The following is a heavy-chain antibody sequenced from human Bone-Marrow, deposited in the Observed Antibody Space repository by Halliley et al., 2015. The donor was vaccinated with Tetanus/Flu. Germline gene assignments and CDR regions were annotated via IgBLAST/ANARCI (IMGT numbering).Heavy chain of an antibody. Sequence: TLSLTCTVSGGSVSSGTYFWSWIRQPPGKGLEWIGGIYYSGSTNYNPSLKSRLTISLDTSRNQFSLRLSSVTAADTAVYYCARLRNIRGLQAYYGLDVWGRGTTVIVS. V-gene: IGHV4-61*01. D-gene: IGHD4-4*01. CDR3: ARLRNIRGLQAYYGLDV. CDR1: GGSVSSGTYF. J-gene: IGHJ6*02. CDR2: IYYSGST.